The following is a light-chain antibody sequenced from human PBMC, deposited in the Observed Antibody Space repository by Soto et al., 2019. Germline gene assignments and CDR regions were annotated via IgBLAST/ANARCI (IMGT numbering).Light chain of an antibody. V-gene: IGKV4-1*01. CDR1: QSVLYSSNNKKY. CDR3: QQYYTNALT. CDR2: WAS. Sequence: DIVMTQSPDSLAVSLGERATINCKSSQSVLYSSNNKKYLAWYQQKPGQPPKLLIYWASTRESGVPDRFSGSGSGTDFTRTISSLQAEDVAVYYCQQYYTNALTFGGGTKVGVK. J-gene: IGKJ4*01.